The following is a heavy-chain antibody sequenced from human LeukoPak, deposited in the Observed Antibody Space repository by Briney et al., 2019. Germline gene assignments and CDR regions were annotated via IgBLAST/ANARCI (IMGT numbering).Heavy chain of an antibody. D-gene: IGHD5-12*01. J-gene: IGHJ4*02. V-gene: IGHV3-23*01. CDR1: GFTFSTYA. CDR2: IAGSDAGT. CDR3: AKDDDWLRFEH. Sequence: GGSLRLSCAASGFTFSTYAMSWVRQTPGKGLEWVSSIAGSDAGTYFADSVKGRFAISRDNSKNTLFLQMNSLRAEDTAVYYCAKDDDWLRFEHWGRGTPVSVSS.